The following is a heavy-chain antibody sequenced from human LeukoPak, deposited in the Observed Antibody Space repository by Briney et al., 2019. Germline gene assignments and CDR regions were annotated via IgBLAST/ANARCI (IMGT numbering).Heavy chain of an antibody. CDR1: GCTFTSYY. D-gene: IGHD5-12*01. V-gene: IGHV1-46*01. CDR2: INPSGGST. J-gene: IGHJ6*03. CDR3: ARSLVATYYMDV. Sequence: ASVKVSCKASGCTFTSYYMHWVRQAPGQGLEWMGIINPSGGSTSYAQKFQGRVTMTRDMSTSTVYMELSSLRSEDTAVYYCARSLVATYYMDVWGKGTTVTVSS.